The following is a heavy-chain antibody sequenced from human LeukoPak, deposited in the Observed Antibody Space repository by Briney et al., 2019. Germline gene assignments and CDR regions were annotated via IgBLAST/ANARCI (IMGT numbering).Heavy chain of an antibody. D-gene: IGHD3-3*01. CDR3: ARQGPYNTIFGVVIKRGDFDY. J-gene: IGHJ4*02. V-gene: IGHV4-4*07. CDR1: GGSISSYY. Sequence: SETLSLTCTVSGGSISSYYWSWIRQPAGKGLEWIGRIYTSGSTNYNPSLKSRVTMSVDTSKNQFSLKLSSVTAADTAVYYCARQGPYNTIFGVVIKRGDFDYWGQGTLVTVSS. CDR2: IYTSGST.